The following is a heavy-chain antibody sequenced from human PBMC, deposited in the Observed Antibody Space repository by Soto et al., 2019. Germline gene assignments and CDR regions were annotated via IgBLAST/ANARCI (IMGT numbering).Heavy chain of an antibody. CDR3: ARHATILASAPGLY. J-gene: IGHJ4*02. V-gene: IGHV4-59*08. Sequence: ETLSLTCTVSSGSISSYYWSWIRQPPGKGLEWIGYIYYSGGTTYNPSLKSRVTITVDTSKNQFSLKLSSVTAADTAVYYCARHATILASAPGLYSGQGALVTVSS. CDR1: SGSISSYY. D-gene: IGHD3-3*02. CDR2: IYYSGGT.